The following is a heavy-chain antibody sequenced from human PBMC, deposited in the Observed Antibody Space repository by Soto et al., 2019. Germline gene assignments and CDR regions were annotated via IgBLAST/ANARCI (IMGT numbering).Heavy chain of an antibody. CDR2: IMPVFRTP. J-gene: IGHJ6*02. Sequence: QVQLEQSGAEVKKPGSSVKVSCKASGGTFRTAAISWVRQAPGQGLEWMGGIMPVFRTPDYAQKFQGRVTITADESTNTAYMDLSGLRSDDTAVYYCARENDRPQLGGNYCYILDVWGQGTTITVSS. D-gene: IGHD3-3*02. V-gene: IGHV1-69*12. CDR3: ARENDRPQLGGNYCYILDV. CDR1: GGTFRTAA.